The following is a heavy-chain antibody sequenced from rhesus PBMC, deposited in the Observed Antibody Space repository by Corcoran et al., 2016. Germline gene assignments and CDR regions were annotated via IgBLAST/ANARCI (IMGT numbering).Heavy chain of an antibody. CDR3: ARDHDTVGTGSFDY. CDR2: IYGNRAST. Sequence: QVQLPQWCEGLVNPSETLSLTCAVYGGSISGSYYLWWIRPPPGQVVERIGYIYGNRASTKYNPSLKNRVTSSKNTSKNQFSLKLSSVTAADTAVYYCARDHDTVGTGSFDYWGQGVLVTVSS. D-gene: IGHD5-24*01. CDR1: GGSISGSYY. J-gene: IGHJ4*01. V-gene: IGHV4-73*01.